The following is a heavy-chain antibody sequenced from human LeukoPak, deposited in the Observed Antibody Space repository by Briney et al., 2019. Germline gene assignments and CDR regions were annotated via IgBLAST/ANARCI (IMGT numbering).Heavy chain of an antibody. CDR1: GYTFTGYY. J-gene: IGHJ4*02. CDR2: INPNSGGT. CDR3: ARLNGGSYYFDY. Sequence: ASVKVSCKASGYTFTGYYMHWVRQAPGQELEWMGWINPNSGGTNYAQKFQGRVTMTRDTSISTAYMELSRLRSDDTAVYYCARLNGGSYYFDYWGQGTLVTVSS. D-gene: IGHD4-23*01. V-gene: IGHV1-2*02.